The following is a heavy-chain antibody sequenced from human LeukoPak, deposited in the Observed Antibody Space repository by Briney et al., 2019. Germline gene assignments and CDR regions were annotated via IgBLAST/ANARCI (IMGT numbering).Heavy chain of an antibody. J-gene: IGHJ4*02. CDR2: IYHSGST. CDR3: ARHNRGSGWYYY. Sequence: SETLSLTCTVSGYSISSGYYWGWIRQPPGQGLEWIGSIYHSGSTYYNPSLKSRVTISVDTSKNQFSLKLSSVTAADTAVYYCARHNRGSGWYYYWGQGTLVTVSS. CDR1: GYSISSGYY. V-gene: IGHV4-38-2*02. D-gene: IGHD6-19*01.